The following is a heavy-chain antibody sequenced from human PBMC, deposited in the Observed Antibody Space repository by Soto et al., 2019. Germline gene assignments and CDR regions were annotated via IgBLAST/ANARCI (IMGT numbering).Heavy chain of an antibody. CDR2: ISYDGSNK. J-gene: IGHJ4*02. CDR3: ARGIVVVPAGGFYFDY. V-gene: IGHV3-30*03. D-gene: IGHD2-2*01. CDR1: GFTFSSYG. Sequence: GGSLRLSCAASGFTFSSYGMHWVRQAPGKGLEWVAVISYDGSNKYYADSVKGRFTISRDNAKNSLYLQMNSLRAEDTAVYYCARGIVVVPAGGFYFDYWGQGTLVTVSS.